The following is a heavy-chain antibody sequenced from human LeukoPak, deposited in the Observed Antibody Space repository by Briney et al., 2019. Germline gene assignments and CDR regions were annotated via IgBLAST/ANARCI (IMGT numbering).Heavy chain of an antibody. D-gene: IGHD2-8*01. Sequence: SQTLSLTSAISGDSASSNGATWSWIRQSPSRCLQWLGRTYYRSKWYNDYAPSVNSRMTINPDTSKNQFSLQLNSVTPEDTAVYYCAGVGSFLNYWGQGTLVTVSS. CDR2: TYYRSKWYN. CDR1: GDSASSNGAT. CDR3: AGVGSFLNY. J-gene: IGHJ4*02. V-gene: IGHV6-1*01.